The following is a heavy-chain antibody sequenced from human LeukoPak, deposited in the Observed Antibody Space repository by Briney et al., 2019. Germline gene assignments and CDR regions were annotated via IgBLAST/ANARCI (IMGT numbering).Heavy chain of an antibody. CDR3: ARELITMVRGVTPFDY. D-gene: IGHD3-10*01. V-gene: IGHV1-2*06. J-gene: IGHJ4*02. CDR1: GYTFTGYY. CDR2: INPNSGGT. Sequence: AAVKASCKASGYTFTGYYMHWVRQAPGQGLEWMGRINPNSGGTNYAQKFQGRVTMTRDTSISTAYMELSRLRSDDTAVYYCARELITMVRGVTPFDYWGQGTLVTVSS.